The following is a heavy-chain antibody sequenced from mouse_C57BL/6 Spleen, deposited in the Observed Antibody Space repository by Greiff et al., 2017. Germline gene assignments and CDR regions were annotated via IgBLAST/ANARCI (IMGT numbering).Heavy chain of an antibody. V-gene: IGHV1-53*01. CDR1: GYTFTSYW. CDR2: INPSNGGT. J-gene: IGHJ1*03. D-gene: IGHD2-1*01. Sequence: QVQLQQPGTELVKPGASVKLSCKASGYTFTSYWMHWVKQRPGQGLEWIGTINPSNGGTNYNEKFKSKATLTVDKSSSTAYRQLSSLTSEDSAVYYCAREGVYYGNYEGYFDVWGTGTTVTVYS. CDR3: AREGVYYGNYEGYFDV.